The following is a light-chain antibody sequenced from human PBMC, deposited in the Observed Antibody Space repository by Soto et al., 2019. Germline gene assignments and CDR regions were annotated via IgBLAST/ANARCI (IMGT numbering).Light chain of an antibody. Sequence: DIKMTQSPSSLSASVGDRVTITCRARQGISNYLAWYQQKPGKVPKLLIYAASTLQSGVPSRFSGSGSGTDFTLTSSSVQPEDVATYYCQQYNDAPWTCGPGTKAEIK. CDR2: AAS. J-gene: IGKJ1*01. CDR1: QGISNY. V-gene: IGKV1-27*01. CDR3: QQYNDAPWT.